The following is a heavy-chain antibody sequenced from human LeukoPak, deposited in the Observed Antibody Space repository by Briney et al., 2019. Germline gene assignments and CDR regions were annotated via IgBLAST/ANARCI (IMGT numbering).Heavy chain of an antibody. D-gene: IGHD3-22*01. CDR3: AREGADYDSSGYSFDY. Sequence: ASVKVSCKASGYTFTGYYMHWVRQAPGQGLEWMGWINPNSGGTNYAQKFQGRVTMTRDTSISTAYMELSRLRSDDTAVYYCAREGADYDSSGYSFDYWGQGTLVTVSA. V-gene: IGHV1-2*02. CDR2: INPNSGGT. CDR1: GYTFTGYY. J-gene: IGHJ4*02.